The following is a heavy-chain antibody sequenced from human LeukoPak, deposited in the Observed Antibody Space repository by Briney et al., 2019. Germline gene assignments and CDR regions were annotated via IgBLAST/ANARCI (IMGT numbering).Heavy chain of an antibody. D-gene: IGHD3-22*01. CDR3: ARDLEYYYDSGQVRWFDP. V-gene: IGHV3-11*01. J-gene: IGHJ5*02. CDR2: ISSSGSTI. CDR1: GFTFSDYY. Sequence: PGGSLRLSCAASGFTFSDYYMSWIRHAPGKGLEWVSYISSSGSTIYYADSVKGRFTISRDNAKNSLYLQMNSLRAEDTAVYYCARDLEYYYDSGQVRWFDPWGQGTLVTVSS.